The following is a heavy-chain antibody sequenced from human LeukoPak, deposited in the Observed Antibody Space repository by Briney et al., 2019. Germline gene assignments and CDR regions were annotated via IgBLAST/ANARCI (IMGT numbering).Heavy chain of an antibody. V-gene: IGHV1-18*01. D-gene: IGHD4-17*01. J-gene: IGHJ4*02. CDR3: ATQDDYGATAFDY. CDR1: GYAFTSYS. Sequence: ASVTVSCKSSGYAFTSYSISWVRRATGQGPERMGWISAYNGNTNYAQKLQGRVTMTTYTSTSTAYMELRSLRSDDTAVYYCATQDDYGATAFDYWGRGNRVTVSP. CDR2: ISAYNGNT.